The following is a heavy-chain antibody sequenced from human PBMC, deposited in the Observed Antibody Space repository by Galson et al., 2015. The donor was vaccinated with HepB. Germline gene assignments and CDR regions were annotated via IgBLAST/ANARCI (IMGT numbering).Heavy chain of an antibody. Sequence: SVKVSCKASGYTFTDYYMHWVRQAPGEGLEWMGWIDPYSGGTDYAQNFQGWVTMTRDTSISTAYMELSRLRSDDTALYYCARPWGTNLYAMDIWGQGTTVTVSS. J-gene: IGHJ6*02. CDR3: ARPWGTNLYAMDI. CDR1: GYTFTDYY. CDR2: IDPYSGGT. V-gene: IGHV1-2*04. D-gene: IGHD3-16*01.